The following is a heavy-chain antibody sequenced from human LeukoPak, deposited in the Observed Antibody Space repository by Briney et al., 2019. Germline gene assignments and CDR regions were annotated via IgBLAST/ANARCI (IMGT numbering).Heavy chain of an antibody. CDR2: MYAGGNT. Sequence: SETLSLTCAVSGVSINLYYWNWVRQPAGKGREWIGRMYAGGNTNYNPSLKSRVTMSVDTSKNLFFLNLDSVTAADTAVYFCARDNNGWPPKLYSMDVWGQGTTVTVSS. V-gene: IGHV4-4*07. J-gene: IGHJ6*02. D-gene: IGHD6-19*01. CDR3: ARDNNGWPPKLYSMDV. CDR1: GVSINLYY.